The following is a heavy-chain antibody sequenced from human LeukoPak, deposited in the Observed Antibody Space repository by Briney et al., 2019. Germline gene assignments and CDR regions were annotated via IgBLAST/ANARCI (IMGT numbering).Heavy chain of an antibody. J-gene: IGHJ5*02. Sequence: SGPTLVKPTPTLTLTSTVSGFSLNTSGVGVGWIRHPPAHAPEWIALIYWDDDKRYSPSLQGRLPITKDTPKTQVVLTMTNMDPVDPPTYSCAHRPKFRGVITWFAPWGQGTLATASS. V-gene: IGHV2-5*02. CDR2: IYWDDDK. CDR3: AHRPKFRGVITWFAP. D-gene: IGHD3-10*01. CDR1: GFSLNTSGVG.